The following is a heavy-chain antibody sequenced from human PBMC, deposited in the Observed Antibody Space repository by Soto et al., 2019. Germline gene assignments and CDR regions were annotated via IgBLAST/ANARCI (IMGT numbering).Heavy chain of an antibody. CDR1: GGSVRSDDYF. Sequence: QVQLQESGPGLVKPSQTLSLRCSVSGGSVRSDDYFWSWIRQPPGKALEWIGYISHSGTAYYNPSLKRRIAMSIDTAKKHFSLSLRSLTAADTATYYCARGHYDVLTGYYVRYFDYWGRGTRVTVSS. CDR3: ARGHYDVLTGYYVRYFDY. V-gene: IGHV4-30-4*01. D-gene: IGHD3-9*01. CDR2: ISHSGTA. J-gene: IGHJ4*02.